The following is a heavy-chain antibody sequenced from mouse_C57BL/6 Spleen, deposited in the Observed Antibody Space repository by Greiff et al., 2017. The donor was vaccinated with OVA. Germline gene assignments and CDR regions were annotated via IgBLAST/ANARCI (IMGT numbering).Heavy chain of an antibody. V-gene: IGHV14-4*01. CDR3: TPYYYGSPGWFAY. Sequence: EVQLQQSGAELVRPGASVKLSCTASGFNIKDDYMHWVKQRPEQGLEWIGWIDPENGDTEYAAKFQGKATITADTSSNTAYLQLSSLTSEDTAVYYCTPYYYGSPGWFAYWGQGTLVTVSA. D-gene: IGHD1-1*01. J-gene: IGHJ3*01. CDR2: IDPENGDT. CDR1: GFNIKDDY.